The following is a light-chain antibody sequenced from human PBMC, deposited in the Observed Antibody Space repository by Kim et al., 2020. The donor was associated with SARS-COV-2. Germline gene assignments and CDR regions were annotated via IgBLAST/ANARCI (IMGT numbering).Light chain of an antibody. J-gene: IGKJ4*01. Sequence: ASVGDRVTITCRASKGISNYLAWYQQKPGRVPKLLIYAASTLQSGVPSRFSGSGSGTDFTLTISSLQPEDVATYYCQKYNSAPPLTFGGGTKLEI. V-gene: IGKV1-27*01. CDR1: KGISNY. CDR2: AAS. CDR3: QKYNSAPPLT.